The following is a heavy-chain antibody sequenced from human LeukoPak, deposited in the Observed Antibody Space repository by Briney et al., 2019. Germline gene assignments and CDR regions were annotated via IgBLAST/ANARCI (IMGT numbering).Heavy chain of an antibody. CDR1: GYTFTDYF. D-gene: IGHD5-12*01. CDR3: ARVLVAMIDDAFDI. V-gene: IGHV1-2*02. J-gene: IGHJ3*02. Sequence: ASVKVSCKASGYTFTDYFMHWVRQAPGQGLEWMGWIHPKIGGTVYAQKFQGRVTMTRDTSSSTAYMEQTRLRSDDTALYYCARVLVAMIDDAFDIWGQGTMVTVSS. CDR2: IHPKIGGT.